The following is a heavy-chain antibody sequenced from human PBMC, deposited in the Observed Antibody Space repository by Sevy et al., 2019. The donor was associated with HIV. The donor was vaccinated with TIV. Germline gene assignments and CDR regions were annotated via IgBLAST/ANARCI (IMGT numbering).Heavy chain of an antibody. CDR3: ARGVGATDAMTDY. Sequence: SETLSLTCTVSGYSISSGYYWGWIRQPPGKGLEWIGSIYHSGSTYYNPSLKSRVTISVDTSKNQFSLKLSSVTAADTAVDYCARGVGATDAMTDYWGQGTLVTVSS. D-gene: IGHD1-26*01. V-gene: IGHV4-38-2*02. CDR1: GYSISSGYY. CDR2: IYHSGST. J-gene: IGHJ4*02.